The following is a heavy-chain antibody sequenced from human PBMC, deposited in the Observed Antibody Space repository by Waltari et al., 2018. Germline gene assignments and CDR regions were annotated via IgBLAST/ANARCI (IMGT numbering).Heavy chain of an antibody. CDR2: INPNSGGT. CDR1: GYTFTGYY. J-gene: IGHJ2*01. V-gene: IGHV1-2*02. Sequence: QVQLVQSGAEVKKPGASVKVSCKASGYTFTGYYLPLVRQAPGQGLEWMGWINPNSGGTNYEQKFQGRVTMTRDTSISTAYMELSRLRSDDTAVYYCARGIRTNWYFDLWGRGTLVTVSS. CDR3: ARGIRTNWYFDL.